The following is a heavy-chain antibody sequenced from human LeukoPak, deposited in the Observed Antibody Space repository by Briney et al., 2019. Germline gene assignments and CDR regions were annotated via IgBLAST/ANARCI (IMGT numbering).Heavy chain of an antibody. D-gene: IGHD6-13*01. CDR1: GHSMSSYY. CDR2: MYWSGST. J-gene: IGHJ6*02. CDR3: AGSRSSWGYYYGVDV. Sequence: SDTLSLICTLSGHSMSSYYWIWIRQPPGEGLEWIRYMYWSGSTNYSPFLKGRVTITVDTSRNQFSLKLSSVTAADTAVYYCAGSRSSWGYYYGVDVWGQGTTVTVSS. V-gene: IGHV4-59*07.